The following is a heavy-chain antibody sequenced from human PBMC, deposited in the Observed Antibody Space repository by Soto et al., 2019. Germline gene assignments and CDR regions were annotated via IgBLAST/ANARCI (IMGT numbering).Heavy chain of an antibody. J-gene: IGHJ4*02. D-gene: IGHD5-12*01. CDR3: ATIVATREGADY. CDR1: GVTFCSYG. Sequence: GGSLRLSCAASGVTFCSYGMDWVRQAPGKGLEWVAVISYDGSNKYYADSVKGRSTISRDNSKNTLYLQMNSLRAEDTAVYYCATIVATREGADYWGQGTLVTVSS. CDR2: ISYDGSNK. V-gene: IGHV3-30*03.